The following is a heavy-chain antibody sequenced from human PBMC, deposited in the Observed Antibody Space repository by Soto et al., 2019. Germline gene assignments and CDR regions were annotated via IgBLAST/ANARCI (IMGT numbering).Heavy chain of an antibody. J-gene: IGHJ5*01. V-gene: IGHV4-30-4*08. Sequence: KTSETLSLTCNVSTGSIFSHSYYWAWIRQPPGQALEYIGYIYKSATTYYNPSFESRVAISVDTSKSQFSLNVTSVTAADTAVYFCARGRYCLTGRCFPNWFDSWGQGALVTVSS. D-gene: IGHD7-27*01. CDR3: ARGRYCLTGRCFPNWFDS. CDR2: IYKSATT. CDR1: TGSIFSHSYY.